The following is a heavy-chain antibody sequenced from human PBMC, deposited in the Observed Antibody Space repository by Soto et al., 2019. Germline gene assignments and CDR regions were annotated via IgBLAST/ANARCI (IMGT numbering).Heavy chain of an antibody. CDR2: IVPVFNSI. Sequence: QVQLVQSGAEVKKPGSSVKVFCKASGNTFNSYAISWVRQDPGQGLEWMGGIVPVFNSINYVLKFQDRVNITTDAFTTTANRELRSLRSEVTDMYYFARGQSSGWDLGRDQYFDYWGQGTMVTGSS. CDR3: ARGQSSGWDLGRDQYFDY. V-gene: IGHV1-69*01. CDR1: GNTFNSYA. D-gene: IGHD6-19*01. J-gene: IGHJ4*02.